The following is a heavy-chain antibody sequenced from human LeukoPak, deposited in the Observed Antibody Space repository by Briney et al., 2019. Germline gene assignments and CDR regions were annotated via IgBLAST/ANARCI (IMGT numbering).Heavy chain of an antibody. V-gene: IGHV4-59*01. Sequence: KPSETPSLTCTVSGGSISSYYWSWIRQPPGKGLEWIGYIYYSGSTNYNPSLKSRVTISVDTSKNQFSLKLSSVTAADTAVYYCARDEYYDSSGYWYFQHWGQGTLVTVSS. CDR2: IYYSGST. CDR1: GGSISSYY. D-gene: IGHD3-22*01. CDR3: ARDEYYDSSGYWYFQH. J-gene: IGHJ1*01.